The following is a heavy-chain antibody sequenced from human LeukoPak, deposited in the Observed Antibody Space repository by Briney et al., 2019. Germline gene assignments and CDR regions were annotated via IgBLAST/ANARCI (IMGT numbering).Heavy chain of an antibody. Sequence: SETLSLTCTVSGGSISSYYWSWIRQPPGKGLEWIGYIYYSGSTNYNPSLKSRVTISVDTSKNQFSLKLSSVTAADTAVYYCARAIGDLQSYYYYYYMDVWGKGTTVTVSS. CDR2: IYYSGST. D-gene: IGHD3-16*01. CDR3: ARAIGDLQSYYYYYYMDV. CDR1: GGSISSYY. J-gene: IGHJ6*03. V-gene: IGHV4-59*01.